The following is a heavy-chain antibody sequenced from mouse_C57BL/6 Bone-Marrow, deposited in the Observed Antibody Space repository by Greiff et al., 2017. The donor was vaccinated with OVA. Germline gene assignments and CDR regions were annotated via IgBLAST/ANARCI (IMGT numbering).Heavy chain of an antibody. Sequence: EVQGVESGGGLVKPGGSLKLSCAASGFTFSDYGMHWVRQAPEKGLEWVAYISSGSSTIYYADTVKGRFTISRDNAKNTLFLQMTSLRSEDTAMYYCARVIYYGNFAWFAYWGQGTLVTVSA. V-gene: IGHV5-17*01. D-gene: IGHD2-1*01. J-gene: IGHJ3*01. CDR3: ARVIYYGNFAWFAY. CDR1: GFTFSDYG. CDR2: ISSGSSTI.